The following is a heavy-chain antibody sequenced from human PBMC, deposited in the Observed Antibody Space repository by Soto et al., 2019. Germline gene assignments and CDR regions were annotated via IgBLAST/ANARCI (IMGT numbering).Heavy chain of an antibody. CDR3: ANQVRYFDWYSSSYYYYGMDV. J-gene: IGHJ6*02. CDR1: GFTFSSYW. Sequence: GGSLRLSCAASGFTFSSYWMHWVRQAPGKGLVWVSRINSDGSSTSYADSVKGRFTISRDNAKNTLYLQMNSLRAEDTAVYYCANQVRYFDWYSSSYYYYGMDVWGQGTTVTVSS. D-gene: IGHD3-9*01. CDR2: INSDGSST. V-gene: IGHV3-74*01.